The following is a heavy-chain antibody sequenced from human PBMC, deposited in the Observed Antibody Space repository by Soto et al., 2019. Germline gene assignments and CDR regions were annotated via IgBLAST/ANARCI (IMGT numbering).Heavy chain of an antibody. CDR1: GFTFSSYG. D-gene: IGHD3-16*01. V-gene: IGHV3-30*18. CDR2: ISYDGSNK. CDR3: AKSTYGAFDI. Sequence: GGSLRLSCAASGFTFSSYGMHWVRQAPGKGLEWVSFISYDGSNKYYADSVRGRFTISRDNSKNTLYLQMNSLRAVDTAVYYCAKSTYGAFDIWGQGTMVTVSS. J-gene: IGHJ3*02.